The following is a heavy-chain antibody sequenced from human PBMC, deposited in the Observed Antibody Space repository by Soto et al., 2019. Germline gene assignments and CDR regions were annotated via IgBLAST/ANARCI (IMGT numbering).Heavy chain of an antibody. D-gene: IGHD1-7*01. CDR2: INPSGGST. V-gene: IGHV1-46*01. CDR3: ARANWNYVKNWYFDL. CDR1: GYTFTSYY. Sequence: QVQLVQSGAEVKKPGASVKVSCKASGYTFTSYYMHWVRQAPGQGLEWMGIINPSGGSTSYAQKFQGRVTITADESTSTAYMELSSLRSEDTAVYYCARANWNYVKNWYFDLWGRGTLVTVSS. J-gene: IGHJ2*01.